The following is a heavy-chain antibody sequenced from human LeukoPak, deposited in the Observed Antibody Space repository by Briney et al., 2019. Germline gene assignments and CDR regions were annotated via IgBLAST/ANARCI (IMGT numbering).Heavy chain of an antibody. Sequence: SQTLSLTCTVSGGSISSGGYYWSWIRQPPGKGLEWVGYIYYSGNTNYNPSLKSRVTISLDTSKNQFSLKLRSVTAADTAVYYCARDTRDAFDIWGQGTMVTVSS. CDR1: GGSISSGGYY. J-gene: IGHJ3*02. CDR3: ARDTRDAFDI. CDR2: IYYSGNT. V-gene: IGHV4-61*08.